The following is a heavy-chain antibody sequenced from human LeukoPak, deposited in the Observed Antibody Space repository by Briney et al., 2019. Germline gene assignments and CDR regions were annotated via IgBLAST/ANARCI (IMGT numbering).Heavy chain of an antibody. CDR3: ASPSGSYVYYGMDV. J-gene: IGHJ6*02. V-gene: IGHV3-30-3*01. CDR1: GFTFSSYA. Sequence: PGGSLRLSCAASGFTFSSYAMYWVRQAPGKGLEWVAVISYDGSNKYYADSVKGRFTISRDNSKNTLYLQMNSLRAEDTAVYYCASPSGSYVYYGMDVWGQGTTVTVSS. CDR2: ISYDGSNK. D-gene: IGHD1-26*01.